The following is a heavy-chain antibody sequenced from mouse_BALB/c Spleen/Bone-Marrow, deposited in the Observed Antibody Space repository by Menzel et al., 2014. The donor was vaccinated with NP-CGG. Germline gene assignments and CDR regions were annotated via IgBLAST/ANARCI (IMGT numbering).Heavy chain of an antibody. CDR3: APIYDGYCMAWFAY. Sequence: EVQVVESGAELVRPGALVKLSCKASGFNIKDYYMRWVKQRPEQGLEWIGWIDPENGNTIYDPKFQGKASITADTSSNTAYLQLSSLTSEDTAVYYCAPIYDGYCMAWFAYWGQGTLVTVSA. CDR2: IDPENGNT. CDR1: GFNIKDYY. J-gene: IGHJ3*01. V-gene: IGHV14-1*02. D-gene: IGHD2-3*01.